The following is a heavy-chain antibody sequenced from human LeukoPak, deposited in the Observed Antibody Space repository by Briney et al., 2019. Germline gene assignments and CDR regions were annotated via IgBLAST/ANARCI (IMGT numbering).Heavy chain of an antibody. CDR3: ARRRYCSSTSCYAAFDY. CDR1: GFTFDDYT. J-gene: IGHJ4*02. Sequence: GGSLRLSCAASGFTFDDYTMHWVRQAPGKGLEWVSLITWDGGSTYYADSVKGRFTISRDNSKNSLYLQMSSLRTEDTAMYYCARRRYCSSTSCYAAFDYWGQGTLVTVSS. CDR2: ITWDGGST. D-gene: IGHD2-2*01. V-gene: IGHV3-43*01.